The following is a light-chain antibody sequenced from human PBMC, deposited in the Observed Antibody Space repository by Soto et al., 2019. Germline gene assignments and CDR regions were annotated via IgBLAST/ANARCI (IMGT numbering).Light chain of an antibody. CDR1: YSNVGANP. J-gene: IGLJ1*01. CDR3: ASWDDTLNDYV. Sequence: QSVLTQPPSASGTPGQTVTISCSGSYSNVGANPVSWHQQVPGRAPQLLIYSNNQRPAGVPGRFSGSRSDTSASLSISGLQSADEVDYYCASWDDTLNDYVFGTGTKVTVL. V-gene: IGLV1-44*01. CDR2: SNN.